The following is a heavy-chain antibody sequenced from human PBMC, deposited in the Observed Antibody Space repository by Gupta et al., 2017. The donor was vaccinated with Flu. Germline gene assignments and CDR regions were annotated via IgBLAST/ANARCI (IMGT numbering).Heavy chain of an antibody. J-gene: IGHJ3*02. Sequence: EVQLVESGGGLIQPGESLRLSCAASGFAVSDNYMTWVRQAPGKGLEWVSLNYSGGTTYYADSVKGRFTISRDKSKNTLYLQVNSLRAEDTAVYYCARGYCSTTSCHDAFDIWGQGTLVTVSS. CDR3: ARGYCSTTSCHDAFDI. CDR1: GFAVSDNY. CDR2: NYSGGTT. D-gene: IGHD2-2*01. V-gene: IGHV3-53*01.